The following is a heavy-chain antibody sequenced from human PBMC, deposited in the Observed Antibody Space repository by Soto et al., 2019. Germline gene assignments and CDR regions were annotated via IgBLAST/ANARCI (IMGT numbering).Heavy chain of an antibody. D-gene: IGHD3-16*01. CDR3: AKGSAGSGG. V-gene: IGHV4-4*02. CDR1: SGSISSSNW. Sequence: SETLSLTCAVSSGSISSSNWWSWVRQPPGKGLEWIGEIFHSGSTIYNLSLKSRVTISVDKSKNHFSLKLSSVTAADTAVYYCAKGSAGSGGWGQGTLVTVSS. J-gene: IGHJ4*02. CDR2: IFHSGST.